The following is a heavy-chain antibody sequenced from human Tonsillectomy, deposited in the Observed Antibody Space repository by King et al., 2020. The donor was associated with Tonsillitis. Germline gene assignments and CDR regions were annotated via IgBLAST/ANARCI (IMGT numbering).Heavy chain of an antibody. V-gene: IGHV3-53*01. CDR1: GFTVSSNY. Sequence: VQLVESGGGLIQPGGSLRLSCAASGFTVSSNYMSWVRQAQGKGLEWVSVMYSGGSTYYADSVKGRFTISRDNSKNTLYLQMNSLRAEDTAVYYCAAYRGDSSGYPAFDIWGQGTMVTVSS. CDR3: AAYRGDSSGYPAFDI. CDR2: MYSGGST. D-gene: IGHD3-22*01. J-gene: IGHJ3*02.